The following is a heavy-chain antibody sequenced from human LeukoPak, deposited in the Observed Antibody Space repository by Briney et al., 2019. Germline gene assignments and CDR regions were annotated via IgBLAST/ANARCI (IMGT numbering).Heavy chain of an antibody. CDR1: GFTFRSYW. D-gene: IGHD3-16*02. V-gene: IGHV3-74*01. J-gene: IGHJ4*02. CDR3: ARESRAGYDYVWESYRYTGLDY. CDR2: INSDGSGT. Sequence: GGSLRLSCAASGFTFRSYWMHWVRQAPGKGLVWVSRINSDGSGTNYADSVKGRFTISRDNAKNSLYLQMNSLRAEDTAVYYCARESRAGYDYVWESYRYTGLDYWGQGTLVTVSS.